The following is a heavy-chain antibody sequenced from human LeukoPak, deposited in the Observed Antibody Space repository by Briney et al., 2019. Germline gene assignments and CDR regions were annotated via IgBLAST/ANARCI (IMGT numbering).Heavy chain of an antibody. Sequence: SETLSLTCAVYGGSFSGYYWSWIRQPPGKGLEWIGEINHSGSTNYNPSLKSRVTISVDTSKNQFSLKLSSVTAADTAVHYCARVRVRRVNDYWGQGTLVTVSS. CDR3: ARVRVRRVNDY. J-gene: IGHJ4*02. CDR2: INHSGST. CDR1: GGSFSGYY. V-gene: IGHV4-34*01. D-gene: IGHD3-10*01.